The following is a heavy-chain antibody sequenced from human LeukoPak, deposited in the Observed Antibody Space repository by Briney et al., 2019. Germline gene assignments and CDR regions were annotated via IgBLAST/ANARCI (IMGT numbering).Heavy chain of an antibody. V-gene: IGHV1-46*01. CDR1: GYTFTSYY. D-gene: IGHD2-15*01. CDR2: INPSGGST. Sequence: ASVKVSCKASGYTFTSYYMHWVRQAPGQGLEWMGIINPSGGSTSYAQKFQGRVTMTRDMSTSTVYMELSSLRSEDTAVYYCARDQAYCSGGSCYPYYWGQGTLVTVSS. CDR3: ARDQAYCSGGSCYPYY. J-gene: IGHJ4*02.